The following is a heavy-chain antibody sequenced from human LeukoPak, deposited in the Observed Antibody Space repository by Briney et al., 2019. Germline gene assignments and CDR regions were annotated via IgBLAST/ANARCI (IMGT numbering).Heavy chain of an antibody. J-gene: IGHJ6*02. CDR3: AKGDYYGWGSFFKNGMDV. Sequence: PGGSLRLSCAASGFTFSSYAMSWVRQAPGKGREGVSAVTASAGQTYYEDSVECRFTITRDNSKNTLYLQVNSLRAEDAAVYYCAKGDYYGWGSFFKNGMDVWGQGTTVTVSS. V-gene: IGHV3-23*01. CDR2: VTASAGQT. CDR1: GFTFSSYA. D-gene: IGHD3-10*01.